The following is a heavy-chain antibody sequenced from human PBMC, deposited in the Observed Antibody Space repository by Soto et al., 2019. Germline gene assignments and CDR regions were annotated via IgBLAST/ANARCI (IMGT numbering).Heavy chain of an antibody. J-gene: IGHJ4*02. CDR2: IGGTSGST. Sequence: GGSLRLSCAASGFTFSSYVMGWVRQAPGKGLEWVSAIGGTSGSTYYPDSVKGRFTISRDNFRNTVWLQMNSLRAEDTAIYYCEKKVNSGSGSQYFDYFGQGTLVTVYS. CDR3: EKKVNSGSGSQYFDY. D-gene: IGHD3-10*01. CDR1: GFTFSSYV. V-gene: IGHV3-23*01.